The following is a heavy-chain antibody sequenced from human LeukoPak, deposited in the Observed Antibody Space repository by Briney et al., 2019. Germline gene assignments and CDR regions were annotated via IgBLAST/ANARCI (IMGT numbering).Heavy chain of an antibody. CDR3: ARIAKKNYYDSGGYFDS. CDR1: GFSLSTMGMC. V-gene: IGHV2-70*11. D-gene: IGHD3-22*01. J-gene: IGHJ4*02. Sequence: SGPALVKPTQTLTLTCTFSGFSLSTMGMCVSWIRQPPGKALEWLARIDWDDDKYYSTSLKTRLTISKDTSKNQVVLTMTNMDPVDTATYYCARIAKKNYYDSGGYFDSWGQGTLVTVSS. CDR2: IDWDDDK.